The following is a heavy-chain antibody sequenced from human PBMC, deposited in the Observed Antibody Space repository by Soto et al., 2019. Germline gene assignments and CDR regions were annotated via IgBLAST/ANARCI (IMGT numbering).Heavy chain of an antibody. J-gene: IGHJ4*02. CDR3: ARSAYYYDSSGYYYGY. CDR1: GYTFTDYY. Sequence: GXSGKGSCKASGYTFTDYYLNWVREAPGQGLEWMGWINPNSGGTKYAQKLQGRVTMTRDTSINTAYMELTRLRSDDTAVYYCARSAYYYDSSGYYYGYWGQGTLVTVSS. V-gene: IGHV1-2*02. CDR2: INPNSGGT. D-gene: IGHD3-22*01.